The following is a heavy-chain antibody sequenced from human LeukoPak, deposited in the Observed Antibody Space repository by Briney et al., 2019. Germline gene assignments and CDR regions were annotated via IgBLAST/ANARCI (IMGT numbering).Heavy chain of an antibody. Sequence: PSQTLSLTCTVSGASISSGNYYWSWIRQPAGKGLEWFGRVHTSVGTNYNPSFKSRVTISLDTSNNQFSLRLTSVTAADTAMYYCARGVSLVRGMWFDPWGQGTLVTVSS. CDR1: GASISSGNYY. V-gene: IGHV4-61*02. J-gene: IGHJ5*02. CDR3: ARGVSLVRGMWFDP. D-gene: IGHD3-10*01. CDR2: VHTSVGT.